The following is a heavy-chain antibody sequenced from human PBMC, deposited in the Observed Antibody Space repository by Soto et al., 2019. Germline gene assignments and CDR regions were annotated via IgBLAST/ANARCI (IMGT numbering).Heavy chain of an antibody. V-gene: IGHV1-69*01. J-gene: IGHJ6*02. CDR1: GGTFSSYA. CDR3: ARKYCSSTSCYGFEGYYGMDV. Sequence: QVQLVQSGAEVKKPGSSVKVSCKASGGTFSSYAISWVRQAPGQGLEWMGGIIPIFGTANYAQKFQGRVTITADESTSTAYMELRRLRSEDTAVYYCARKYCSSTSCYGFEGYYGMDVWGQGTTVTVSS. CDR2: IIPIFGTA. D-gene: IGHD2-2*01.